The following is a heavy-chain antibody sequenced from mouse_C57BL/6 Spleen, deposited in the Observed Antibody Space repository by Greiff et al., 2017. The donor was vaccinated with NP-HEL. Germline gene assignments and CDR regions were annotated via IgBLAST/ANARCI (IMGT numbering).Heavy chain of an antibody. V-gene: IGHV5-4*01. D-gene: IGHD2-2*01. J-gene: IGHJ2*01. CDR2: ISDGGSYT. CDR3: ARDGYYIDY. Sequence: EVQLVESGGGLVKPGGSLKLSCAASGFTFSSYAMSWVRQTPEKRLEWVATISDGGSYTYYPDNVKGRFTISRDNAKNNLYLQMSHLKSEDTAMYYCARDGYYIDYWGQGTTLTVSS. CDR1: GFTFSSYA.